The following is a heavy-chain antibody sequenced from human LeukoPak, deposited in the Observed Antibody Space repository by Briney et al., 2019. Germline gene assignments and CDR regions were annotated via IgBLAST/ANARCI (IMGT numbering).Heavy chain of an antibody. CDR2: ISYDGSNK. J-gene: IGHJ4*02. Sequence: GGSLRLSCAASGFTFSSYAMHWVRQAPGKGLEWVAVISYDGSNKYYADSVKGRFTISRDNSKNTLYLQMNSLRAEDTAVYYCARVRTGYSSSWYDYWGQGTLVTVSS. CDR1: GFTFSSYA. V-gene: IGHV3-30-3*01. CDR3: ARVRTGYSSSWYDY. D-gene: IGHD6-13*01.